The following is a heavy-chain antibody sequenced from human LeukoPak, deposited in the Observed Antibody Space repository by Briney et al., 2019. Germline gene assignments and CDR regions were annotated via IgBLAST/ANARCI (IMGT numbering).Heavy chain of an antibody. CDR2: IRYDGSNK. D-gene: IGHD3-10*01. CDR1: GFTFSSYG. J-gene: IGHJ4*02. CDR3: AEESRFPFPGLWFGELLS. V-gene: IGHV3-30*02. Sequence: GGSLRLSCAASGFTFSSYGMHWVRQAPGKGLEWVAFIRYDGSNKYYADSVKGRFTISRDNSKNTLYLQMNSLRTEDTALYYCAEESRFPFPGLWFGELLSWGQGTLVTVSS.